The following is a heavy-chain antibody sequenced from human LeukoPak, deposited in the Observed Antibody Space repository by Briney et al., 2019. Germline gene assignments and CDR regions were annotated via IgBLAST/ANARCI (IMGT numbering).Heavy chain of an antibody. CDR1: GFTFSSYA. J-gene: IGHJ4*02. CDR3: AKEPPCSGGSCYSFPFDY. CDR2: ISGSGGST. D-gene: IGHD2-15*01. V-gene: IGHV3-23*01. Sequence: GGSLRLSCAASGFTFSSYAMSWVRQAPGKGLEWVSAISGSGGSTCHADSVKGRFTISRDNSKNTLYLQMNSLRAEDTAVYYCAKEPPCSGGSCYSFPFDYWGQGTLVTVSS.